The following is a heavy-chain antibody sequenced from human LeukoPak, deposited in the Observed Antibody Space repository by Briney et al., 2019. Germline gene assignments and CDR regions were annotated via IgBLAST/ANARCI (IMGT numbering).Heavy chain of an antibody. CDR1: GFTFSNAW. D-gene: IGHD3-3*01. CDR2: IKSKTDGGTT. Sequence: PGGPLRLSCAASGFTFSNAWMSWVRQAPGKGLEWVGRIKSKTDGGTTDYAAPVKGRFTISRDDSKNTLYLQMNSLKTEDTAVYYCTTDISLRFLEWLLWGFDYWGQGTLVTVSS. J-gene: IGHJ4*02. V-gene: IGHV3-15*01. CDR3: TTDISLRFLEWLLWGFDY.